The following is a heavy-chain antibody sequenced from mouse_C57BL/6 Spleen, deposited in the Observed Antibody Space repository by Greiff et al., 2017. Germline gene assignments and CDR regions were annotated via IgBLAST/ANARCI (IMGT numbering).Heavy chain of an antibody. CDR1: GFTFSSYA. V-gene: IGHV5-4*01. J-gene: IGHJ1*03. CDR3: ARDGDGSSTDFDV. Sequence: DVHLVESGGGLVKPGGSLKLSCAASGFTFSSYAMSWVRQTPEKRLEWVASISDGGSYTYYPDNVKGRFTISRDNAKNNLYLQMSHLKSEDTAMYYCARDGDGSSTDFDVWGTGTTVTVSS. D-gene: IGHD1-1*01. CDR2: ISDGGSYT.